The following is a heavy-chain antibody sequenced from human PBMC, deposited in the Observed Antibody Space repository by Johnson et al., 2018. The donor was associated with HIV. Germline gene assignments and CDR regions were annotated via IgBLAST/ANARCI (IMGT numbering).Heavy chain of an antibody. J-gene: IGHJ3*02. V-gene: IGHV3-13*01. CDR2: IGTAGDT. Sequence: EVQLVESGGGLVQPGGSLRLSCAASGFTFSSYDMHWVRQATGKGLEWVSAIGTAGDTYYPGSVKGRFTISRENAKNSLYLQMNSLRAGDTAVYYCARAYSGSDTNDAFDIWSQGTMVTVSS. CDR3: ARAYSGSDTNDAFDI. D-gene: IGHD1-26*01. CDR1: GFTFSSYD.